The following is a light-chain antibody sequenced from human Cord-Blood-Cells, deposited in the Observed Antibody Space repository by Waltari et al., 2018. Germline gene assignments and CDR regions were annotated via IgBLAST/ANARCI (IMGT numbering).Light chain of an antibody. CDR3: QQYNNWPPMYT. J-gene: IGKJ2*01. Sequence: ELVMRQPPPTLSLSPGEKATPSCRASQSVSSNLAWYKQKPGQAPRLLTYGASTRATGIPARFSGSGSGTEFTLTISSLQSEDFAVYYCQQYNNWPPMYTFGQGTKLEIK. CDR2: GAS. V-gene: IGKV3-15*01. CDR1: QSVSSN.